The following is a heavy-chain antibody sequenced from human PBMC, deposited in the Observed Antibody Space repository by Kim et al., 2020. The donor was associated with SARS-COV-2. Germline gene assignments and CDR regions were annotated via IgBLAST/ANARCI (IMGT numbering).Heavy chain of an antibody. D-gene: IGHD3-10*01. Sequence: GAENFYGDSVKGRFTISRDNAKNALYLQMNSLRAEDTAVYYCARQSSGSTYWGQGTLVTVSS. J-gene: IGHJ4*02. V-gene: IGHV3-7*01. CDR3: ARQSSGSTY. CDR2: GAEN.